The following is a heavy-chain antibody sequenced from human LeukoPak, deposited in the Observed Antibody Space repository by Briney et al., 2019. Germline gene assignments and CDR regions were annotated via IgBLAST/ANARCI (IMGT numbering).Heavy chain of an antibody. D-gene: IGHD1-7*01. CDR3: AMDQLTDIWYYYFDL. CDR1: GFTFSPYW. CDR2: IKGDGSGT. Sequence: GGSLRPSCVASGFTFSPYWMHWVRQVPGKGLVWVSRIKGDGSGTAYADSVKGRFTISRDNAKNTLYLQMNSLRAEDTAVYFCAMDQLTDIWYYYFDLWGRGTLVTVSS. J-gene: IGHJ2*01. V-gene: IGHV3-74*01.